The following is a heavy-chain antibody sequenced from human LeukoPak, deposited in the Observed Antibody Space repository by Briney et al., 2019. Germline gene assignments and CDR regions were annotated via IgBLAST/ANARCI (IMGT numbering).Heavy chain of an antibody. V-gene: IGHV3-53*01. CDR3: ARDWIGEGYFDY. D-gene: IGHD3-10*01. Sequence: GSLRLSCAASGFTVSSNYMSWVRQAPGKGLEWVSVIYSGGGTYYADSVKGRFTVSRDNSKNTLYLQMNSLRAEDTAVHYCARDWIGEGYFDYWGQGTLVTVSS. CDR1: GFTVSSNY. J-gene: IGHJ4*02. CDR2: IYSGGGT.